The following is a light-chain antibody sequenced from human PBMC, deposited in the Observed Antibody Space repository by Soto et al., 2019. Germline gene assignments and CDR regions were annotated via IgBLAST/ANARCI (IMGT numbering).Light chain of an antibody. J-gene: IGKJ5*01. V-gene: IGKV1-39*01. CDR2: AAS. CDR3: QQSYSTPT. Sequence: DIQMTQSPSSLSASVGDRVTITRRASQSISSYLSWYQRTPGKAPKLLIYAASSLQSGVPSRFSGGESGTDFTITIRSLQPEDFATYYCQQSYSTPTFGQGTRLEIK. CDR1: QSISSY.